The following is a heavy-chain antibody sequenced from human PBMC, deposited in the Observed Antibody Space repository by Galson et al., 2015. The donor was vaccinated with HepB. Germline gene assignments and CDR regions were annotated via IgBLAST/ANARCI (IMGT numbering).Heavy chain of an antibody. CDR2: VSSDGSNK. Sequence: SLRLSCAASGFTFSSYAMHWVRQAPGKGLEWVAVVSSDGSNKYYADSVKGRFTISRDNSKNTLYLQMNSLRAEDTAVYFCAGNYYDSSGYYWDIDYWGQGTLVTVSS. CDR3: AGNYYDSSGYYWDIDY. J-gene: IGHJ4*02. V-gene: IGHV3-30-3*01. D-gene: IGHD3-22*01. CDR1: GFTFSSYA.